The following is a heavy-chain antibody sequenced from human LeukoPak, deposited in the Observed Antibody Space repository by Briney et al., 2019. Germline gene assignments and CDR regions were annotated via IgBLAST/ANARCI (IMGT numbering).Heavy chain of an antibody. CDR1: GFTFSRYW. D-gene: IGHD3-22*01. CDR2: IKSDGKT. J-gene: IGHJ1*01. CDR3: ARAPSEVGGYYPEYFRH. V-gene: IGHV3-74*01. Sequence: GGSLRLSCEASGFTFSRYWMHWVRQAPGKGLVWVSRIKSDGKTNYADSVKGRFTIPRDNAKNTVSLQMDSLRAEDTGVYYCARAPSEVGGYYPEYFRHWGQGTLVTVSS.